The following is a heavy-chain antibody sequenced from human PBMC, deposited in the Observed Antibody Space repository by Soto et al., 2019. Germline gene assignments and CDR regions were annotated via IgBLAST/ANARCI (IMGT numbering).Heavy chain of an antibody. CDR3: AKRPLTAAGFDY. CDR1: GFTFSNYA. J-gene: IGHJ4*02. Sequence: EVQLLESGGGLVQPGGSLRLSCAASGFTFSNYAMTWVRQAPGKGLEWVSVITGSGGGTYFVDSVKGRFTIXXXXXXXXXXXXXXXXRAEDTAVYYCAKRPLTAAGFDYWGQGTLVTVSS. V-gene: IGHV3-23*01. CDR2: ITGSGGGT. D-gene: IGHD6-13*01.